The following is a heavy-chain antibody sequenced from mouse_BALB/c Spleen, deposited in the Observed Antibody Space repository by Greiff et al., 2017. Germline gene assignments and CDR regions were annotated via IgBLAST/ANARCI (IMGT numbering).Heavy chain of an antibody. CDR2: IYPGSGST. J-gene: IGHJ3*01. D-gene: IGHD1-1*01. Sequence: QVQLQQPGAELVKPGTSVKLSCKASGYNFTSYWINWVKLRPGQGLEWIGDIYPGSGSTNYNEKFKSKATLTVDTSSSTAYMQLSSLASEDSALYYCANYYYGSSLAYWGQGTLVTVSA. CDR3: ANYYYGSSLAY. CDR1: GYNFTSYW. V-gene: IGHV1-55*01.